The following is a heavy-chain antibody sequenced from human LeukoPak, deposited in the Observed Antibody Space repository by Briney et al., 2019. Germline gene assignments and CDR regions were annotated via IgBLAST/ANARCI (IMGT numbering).Heavy chain of an antibody. Sequence: GESLKISCAASGFTFSSYWMSWARQAPGKGLEWVANIKQDGSEKYYVDSVKGRFTISRDNAKNSLYLQMNSLRAEDTAVYYCARARNLGYCSTAGCYEFDYWGQGTLVTVSS. CDR2: IKQDGSEK. CDR1: GFTFSSYW. CDR3: ARARNLGYCSTAGCYEFDY. D-gene: IGHD2-2*03. J-gene: IGHJ4*02. V-gene: IGHV3-7*01.